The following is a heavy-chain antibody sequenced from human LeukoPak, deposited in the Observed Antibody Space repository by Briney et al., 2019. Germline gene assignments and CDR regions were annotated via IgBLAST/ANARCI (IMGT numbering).Heavy chain of an antibody. D-gene: IGHD5-24*01. J-gene: IGHJ4*02. CDR1: GFTFSSYA. V-gene: IGHV3-30*04. CDR3: ARAALEVPFKRWPQMEVDY. Sequence: PGGSLRLSCAASGFTFSSYAMHWVRQAPGKGLEWVAVISYDGSNKYYAASVKGRFTISRDNSKNTLYLQMNSLRAEDTAVYYCARAALEVPFKRWPQMEVDYWGQGTLVTVSS. CDR2: ISYDGSNK.